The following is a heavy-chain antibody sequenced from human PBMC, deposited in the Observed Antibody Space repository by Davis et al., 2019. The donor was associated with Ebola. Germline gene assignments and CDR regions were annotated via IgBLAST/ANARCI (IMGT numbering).Heavy chain of an antibody. Sequence: GESLKISCAASGFTFSSYGMHWVRQAPGKGLEWVAVIWYDGSNKYYADSVKGRFTISRDNSKNTLYLQMNSLRAEDTAVYYCAKCGSWDQGYYYYGMDVWGQGTTVTVSS. D-gene: IGHD1-26*01. CDR1: GFTFSSYG. J-gene: IGHJ6*02. CDR3: AKCGSWDQGYYYYGMDV. V-gene: IGHV3-33*06. CDR2: IWYDGSNK.